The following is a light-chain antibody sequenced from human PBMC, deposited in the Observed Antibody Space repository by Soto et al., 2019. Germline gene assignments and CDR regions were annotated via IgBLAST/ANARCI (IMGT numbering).Light chain of an antibody. CDR3: SSYTSSNTLA. V-gene: IGLV2-14*01. CDR1: SSDVGAYNY. CDR2: EVS. Sequence: QSALTQPASVSGSPGQSITFSCTGTSSDVGAYNYVSWYQQHPGKAPKLMIFEVSDRPSGVSNRFSGSKSGNTASLTISGLQAEDEADYYCSSYTSSNTLAFGGGTKLTVL. J-gene: IGLJ2*01.